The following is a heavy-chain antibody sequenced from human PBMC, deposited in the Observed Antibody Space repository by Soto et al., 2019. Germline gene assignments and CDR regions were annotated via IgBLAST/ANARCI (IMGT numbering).Heavy chain of an antibody. Sequence: QVQLVQSGAEVKKPGASVKVSCKASGYTFTSYYMHWVRQAPGQGLEWMGIINPSGGSTSYAQKFQGRVTMTRDTSTSTVYMELSSLRSEDTAVYYCAGGAGIAVGTGWFDPWGQGTLVTVSS. CDR1: GYTFTSYY. CDR2: INPSGGST. CDR3: AGGAGIAVGTGWFDP. D-gene: IGHD6-19*01. J-gene: IGHJ5*02. V-gene: IGHV1-46*01.